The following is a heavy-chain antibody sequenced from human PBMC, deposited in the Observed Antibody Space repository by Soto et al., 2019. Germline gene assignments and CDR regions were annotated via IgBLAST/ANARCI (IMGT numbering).Heavy chain of an antibody. V-gene: IGHV4-61*01. CDR2: IYYSGTT. D-gene: IGHD3-22*01. CDR1: GDSVNSATYY. CDR3: ARAKTPMIAPENF. J-gene: IGHJ4*02. Sequence: QVQLQESGPGLVKPSETLSLTCTVSGDSVNSATYYWSWIRQPPGKGLEWIGYIYYSGTTKYNPSLTHQVTISVDTSQNQFSPHLSSVTAADPAIYYCARAKTPMIAPENFWGQGTLVTVSS.